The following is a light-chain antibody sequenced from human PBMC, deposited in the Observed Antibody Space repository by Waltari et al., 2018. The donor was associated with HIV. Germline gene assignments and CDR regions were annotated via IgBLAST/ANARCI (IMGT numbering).Light chain of an antibody. V-gene: IGKV1-12*01. CDR2: SAS. J-gene: IGKJ4*01. CDR3: QQASSFPHT. CDR1: ETIGDL. Sequence: IQMTQSPSYVSASIGDTVTISCRANETIGDLLAWYQQRPGEAPRLLVYSASRRERGVPSKFFAFGADTDFTLSITGLDSEDFATYFCQQASSFPHTFGGGTKV.